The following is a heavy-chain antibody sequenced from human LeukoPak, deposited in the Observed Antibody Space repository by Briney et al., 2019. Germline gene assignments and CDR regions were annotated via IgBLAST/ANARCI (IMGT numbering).Heavy chain of an antibody. CDR2: IQNEGGNK. CDR3: ARRLNIGGYDYDNYYYYYMDV. CDR1: GVPFIVYS. D-gene: IGHD4-17*01. V-gene: IGHV3-30*02. J-gene: IGHJ6*03. Sequence: GGALRLSGVAPGVPFIVYSGDGGRAGPGRGRGWGGFIQNEGGNKYYAGSVKGRFTISRDNTKHSLYMQINGLRAEDTAVYYCARRLNIGGYDYDNYYYYYMDVYGKGTTVTVSS.